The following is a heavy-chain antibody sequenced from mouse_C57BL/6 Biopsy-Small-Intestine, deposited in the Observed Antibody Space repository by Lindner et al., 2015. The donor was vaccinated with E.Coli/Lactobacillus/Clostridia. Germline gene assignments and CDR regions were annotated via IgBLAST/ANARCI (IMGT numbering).Heavy chain of an antibody. Sequence: VQLQESGAELVRPGTSVKVSCKASGYTFTNYWIGWAKQRPGHGLEWIGDIYPGGGYTNYNEKFKGEATLTADKSSSTAYMQFSSLTSEDSAIYYCAREGNDYFDYWGQGTTLTVSS. CDR3: AREGNDYFDY. V-gene: IGHV1-63*01. J-gene: IGHJ2*01. D-gene: IGHD2-1*01. CDR2: IYPGGGYT. CDR1: GYTFTNYW.